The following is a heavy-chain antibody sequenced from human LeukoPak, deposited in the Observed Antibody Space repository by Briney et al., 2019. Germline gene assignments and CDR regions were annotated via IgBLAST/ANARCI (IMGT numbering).Heavy chain of an antibody. CDR1: GFTFSSYA. D-gene: IGHD6-19*01. CDR2: ISYDGSNK. Sequence: PGGSLRLSCAASGFTFSSYAMHWVRQAPGKGLEWVAVISYDGSNKYYADSVKGRFTISRDNSKNTLYLQMNSLRAEDTAVYYCAGSGQKKGEIAVAGPRNINYYYYYGMDVWGQGTTVTVSS. J-gene: IGHJ6*02. CDR3: AGSGQKKGEIAVAGPRNINYYYYYGMDV. V-gene: IGHV3-30-3*01.